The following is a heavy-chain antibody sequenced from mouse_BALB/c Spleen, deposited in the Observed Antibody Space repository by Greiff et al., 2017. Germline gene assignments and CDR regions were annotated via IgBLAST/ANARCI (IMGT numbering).Heavy chain of an antibody. Sequence: EVQRVESGGGLVKPGGSLKLSCAASGFTFSSYAMSWVRQTPEKRLEWVASISSGGSTYYPDSVKGRFTISRDNARNILYLQMSSLRSEDTAMYYCARVDHYLDWYFDVWGAGTTVTVSS. CDR3: ARVDHYLDWYFDV. J-gene: IGHJ1*01. CDR1: GFTFSSYA. V-gene: IGHV5-6-5*01. D-gene: IGHD1-2*01. CDR2: ISSGGST.